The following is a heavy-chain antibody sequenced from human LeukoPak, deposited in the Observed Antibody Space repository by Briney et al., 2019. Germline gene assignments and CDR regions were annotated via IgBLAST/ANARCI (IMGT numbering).Heavy chain of an antibody. J-gene: IGHJ3*02. CDR3: ARDRRGYYGSGSGNHALDI. Sequence: GGSLRLSCAASGFTFSSYSMNWVRQAPGKGLEWVSSISSSSSYIYYADSVKGRFTISRDNAKNSLYLQMNSLRAEDTAVYYCARDRRGYYGSGSGNHALDIWGQGTMVTVSS. V-gene: IGHV3-21*01. D-gene: IGHD3-10*01. CDR1: GFTFSSYS. CDR2: ISSSSSYI.